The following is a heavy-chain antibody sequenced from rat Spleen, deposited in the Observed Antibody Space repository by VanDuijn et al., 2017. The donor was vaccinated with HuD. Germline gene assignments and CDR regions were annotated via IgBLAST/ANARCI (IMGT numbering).Heavy chain of an antibody. D-gene: IGHD1-2*01. V-gene: IGHV5-31*01. CDR2: ITNTGGSI. J-gene: IGHJ2*01. CDR1: GFTFNYYW. Sequence: EVQLVESGGGLVQPGRSLKLSCVTSGFTFNYYWMTWIRQAPGKGLEWVASITNTGGSIYYPDSVKGRFTISRDNAKSTLYLQMDSLRSEDTATYYCVRHRDYYNSYVYAFDYWGQGVMVTVSS. CDR3: VRHRDYYNSYVYAFDY.